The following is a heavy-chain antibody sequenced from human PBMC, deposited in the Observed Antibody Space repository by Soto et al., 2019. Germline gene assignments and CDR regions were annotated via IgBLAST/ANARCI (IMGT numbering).Heavy chain of an antibody. J-gene: IGHJ5*02. Sequence: SETLSLTCTVSGASIKCTDYYWIWIRQAPGKGLEWIGYVYYTGSTYYNPSLMSRLTISVDTSKNQFSLKLTSVTAAETAVYYCVRTAREGAVAPHWFDRWGQGTQVTVSS. CDR1: GASIKCTDYY. CDR2: VYYTGST. D-gene: IGHD2-21*02. CDR3: VRTAREGAVAPHWFDR. V-gene: IGHV4-30-4*01.